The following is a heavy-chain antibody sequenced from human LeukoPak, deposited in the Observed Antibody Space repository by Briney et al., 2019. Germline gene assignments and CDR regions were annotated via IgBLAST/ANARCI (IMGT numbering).Heavy chain of an antibody. CDR1: GFSVSSYY. CDR2: IYSGGST. CDR3: ARMGDSSGTDAFDI. V-gene: IGHV3-66*01. J-gene: IGHJ3*02. Sequence: PGGSLRLSCAASGFSVSSYYMNWVRQAPGKGLEWVSVIYSGGSTYYADSVKGRFTISRDNAKNSLYLQMNSLRAEDTAVYYCARMGDSSGTDAFDIWGQGTMVTVSS. D-gene: IGHD3-22*01.